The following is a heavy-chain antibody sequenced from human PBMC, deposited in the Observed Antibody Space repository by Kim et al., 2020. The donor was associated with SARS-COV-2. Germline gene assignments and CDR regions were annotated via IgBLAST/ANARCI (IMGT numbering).Heavy chain of an antibody. D-gene: IGHD3-3*01. CDR3: ARAPQYYDFWSGYSGRCWFDP. CDR2: INHSGST. CDR1: GGSFSGYY. J-gene: IGHJ5*02. Sequence: SETLSLTCAVYGGSFSGYYWSWIRQPPGKGLEWIGEINHSGSTNYNPSLKSRVTISVDTSKNQFSLKLSSVTAADTAVYYCARAPQYYDFWSGYSGRCWFDPCGQGTLVTVSS. V-gene: IGHV4-34*01.